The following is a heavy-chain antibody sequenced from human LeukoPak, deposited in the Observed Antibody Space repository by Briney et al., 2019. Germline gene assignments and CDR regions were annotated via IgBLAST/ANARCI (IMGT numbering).Heavy chain of an antibody. V-gene: IGHV3-23*01. CDR3: AREATYYYGSGSYSRRYYFDY. Sequence: GGSLRLSCAASGFTFSSYAMSWARQAPGKGLEWVSTISGSGGSTYYVDSVKGRFTISRDNTKNSLYLQMNSLRAEDTAVYYCAREATYYYGSGSYSRRYYFDYWGQGTLVTVSS. CDR2: ISGSGGST. D-gene: IGHD3-10*01. CDR1: GFTFSSYA. J-gene: IGHJ4*02.